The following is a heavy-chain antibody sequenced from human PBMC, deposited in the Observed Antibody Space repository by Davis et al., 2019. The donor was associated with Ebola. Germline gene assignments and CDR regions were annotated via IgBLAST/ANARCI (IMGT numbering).Heavy chain of an antibody. CDR1: ESTSRSYW. D-gene: IGHD1-14*01. CDR3: ARDVAGRAGY. V-gene: IGHV3-74*01. Sequence: PGRSLRPSFLASESTSRSYWFHWARQAPGQGLAWVTRTHTDGSTTNYADSVRGRFTISRDNAKNTLFLQMNSLRADDTAVYYCARDVAGRAGYWGQGTLVTVSS. CDR2: THTDGSTT. J-gene: IGHJ4*02.